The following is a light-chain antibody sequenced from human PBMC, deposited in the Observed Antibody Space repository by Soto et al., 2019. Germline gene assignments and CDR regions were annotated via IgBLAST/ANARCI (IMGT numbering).Light chain of an antibody. CDR1: SGHSTYI. CDR3: ETWYSNTHKV. V-gene: IGLV4-60*02. J-gene: IGLJ3*02. Sequence: QSVLTQSSSASASLGSSVKLTCSLSSGHSTYIIAWHQQQPGKAPRFLMTLDRSGSYNRGSGVPDRFSGSSSGADRYLTISTLQFEDEGDYYCETWYSNTHKVFGGGTKLTVL. CDR2: LDRSGSY.